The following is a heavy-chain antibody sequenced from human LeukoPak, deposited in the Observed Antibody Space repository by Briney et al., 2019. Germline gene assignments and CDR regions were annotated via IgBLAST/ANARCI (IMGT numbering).Heavy chain of an antibody. CDR1: GFTFSSHG. CDR3: AKDIGAVAGYAFDI. CDR2: INWNGGST. Sequence: PGRSLRLSCAASGFTFSSHGMHWVRQAPGKGLEWVSGINWNGGSTGYADSVKGRFTISRDNAKNSLYLQMNSLRAEDTALYYCAKDIGAVAGYAFDIWGQGTMVTVSS. J-gene: IGHJ3*02. D-gene: IGHD6-19*01. V-gene: IGHV3-20*04.